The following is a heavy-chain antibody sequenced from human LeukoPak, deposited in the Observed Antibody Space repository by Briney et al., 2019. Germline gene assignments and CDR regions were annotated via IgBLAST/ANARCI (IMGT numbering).Heavy chain of an antibody. J-gene: IGHJ6*03. CDR3: ARETVAVAGSGYYYYMDV. Sequence: KPGGSLRLSCAASGFTFSSYSMNWVRQAPGKGLEWVSSISSSSSYIYYADSVKGRFTISRDNAKNSLYLQMNSLGAEDTAVYYCARETVAVAGSGYYYYMDVWGKGTTVTVSS. D-gene: IGHD6-19*01. V-gene: IGHV3-21*01. CDR1: GFTFSSYS. CDR2: ISSSSSYI.